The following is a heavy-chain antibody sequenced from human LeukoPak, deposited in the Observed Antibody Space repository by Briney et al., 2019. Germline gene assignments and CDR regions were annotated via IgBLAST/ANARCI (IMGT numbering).Heavy chain of an antibody. CDR2: IYYSGST. CDR3: ARAVHYCGSTSCSSFDY. V-gene: IGHV4-39*07. CDR1: GGSISSSSYY. Sequence: SETLSLTCTVSGGSISSSSYYWGWIRQPPGKGLEWIGSIYYSGSTYYNPSLKSRVTISVDTSKNQFSLKLSSVTAADTAVYYCARAVHYCGSTSCSSFDYWGQGTLVTVSS. J-gene: IGHJ4*02. D-gene: IGHD2-2*01.